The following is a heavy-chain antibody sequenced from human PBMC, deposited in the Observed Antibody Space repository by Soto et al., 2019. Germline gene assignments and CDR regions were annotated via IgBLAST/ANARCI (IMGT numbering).Heavy chain of an antibody. Sequence: QVQLVQSGAEVKKPGASVKVSCKASGYAFGGYAISWVRQAPGQGLEWMGWVSAYSGHTDYAQNLQGRVSMTTETSTSTAYMELGSLTSDDTAVYYCAPPSGSYGDYAWSLAYWGQGTLVTVSS. CDR3: APPSGSYGDYAWSLAY. CDR2: VSAYSGHT. D-gene: IGHD4-17*01. J-gene: IGHJ4*02. CDR1: GYAFGGYA. V-gene: IGHV1-18*04.